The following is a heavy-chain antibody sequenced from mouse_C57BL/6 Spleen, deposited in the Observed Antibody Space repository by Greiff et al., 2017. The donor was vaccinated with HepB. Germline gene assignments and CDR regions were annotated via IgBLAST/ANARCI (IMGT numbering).Heavy chain of an antibody. CDR1: GYTFTDYE. J-gene: IGHJ3*01. V-gene: IGHV1-15*01. CDR3: TRGQLRLRETWFAY. D-gene: IGHD3-2*02. CDR2: IDPETGGT. Sequence: VQGVESGAELVRPGASVTLSCKASGYTFTDYEMHWVKQTPVHGLEWIGAIDPETGGTAYNQKFKGKAILTADKSSSTAYMELRSLTSEDSAVYYCTRGQLRLRETWFAYWGQGTLVTVSA.